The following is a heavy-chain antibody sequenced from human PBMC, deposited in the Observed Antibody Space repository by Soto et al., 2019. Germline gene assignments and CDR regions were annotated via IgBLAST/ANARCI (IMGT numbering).Heavy chain of an antibody. CDR3: ARLLYCSSTSPCYYFDH. V-gene: IGHV4-59*08. CDR2: IYYSGST. D-gene: IGHD2-2*01. Sequence: PSETLSLTCTVSGGSISSYYWSWIRQPPGKGLEWIGYIYYSGSTNYNPSLKSRVTISVDTSKNQFSLKLSSVTAADTAVYLCARLLYCSSTSPCYYFDHWGQGTLVTVSS. J-gene: IGHJ4*02. CDR1: GGSISSYY.